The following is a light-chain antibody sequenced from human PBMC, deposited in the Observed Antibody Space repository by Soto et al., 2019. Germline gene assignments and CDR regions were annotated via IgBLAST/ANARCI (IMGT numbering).Light chain of an antibody. CDR3: QSYDRSLSGVV. CDR1: SSNIGAGYD. J-gene: IGLJ2*01. CDR2: GNT. Sequence: QSVLTQPPSVSGAPGRRVTISCTGSSSNIGAGYDVHWYQQLPETAPKLLIYGNTNRPSGVPDRFSGSKSDTSASLAITRLQAEDEADYYCQSYDRSLSGVVFGGGTKLTVL. V-gene: IGLV1-40*01.